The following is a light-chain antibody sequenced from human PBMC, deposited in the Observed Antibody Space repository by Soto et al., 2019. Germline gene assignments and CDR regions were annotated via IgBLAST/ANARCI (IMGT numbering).Light chain of an antibody. CDR2: ESG. Sequence: QSVLTQPASVSGSPGQSITISCTGSSSDVGSYNLVSWYQQHPGKAPKLMVYESGKRPSGVSDRFFGSKSGNTASVTISGLQAEDEADYYCCSFARGTTLVFGGGTKLTVL. V-gene: IGLV2-23*01. CDR3: CSFARGTTLV. CDR1: SSDVGSYNL. J-gene: IGLJ3*02.